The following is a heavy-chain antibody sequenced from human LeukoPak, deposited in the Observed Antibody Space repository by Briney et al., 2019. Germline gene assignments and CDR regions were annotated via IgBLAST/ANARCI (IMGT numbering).Heavy chain of an antibody. Sequence: SETLSLTCTVSGGSISSYYWSWIRQPPGKGLEWIGYIYYSGSTNYNPSLKSRVTISVDTSKNQFSLKLSSVTAADTAVYHCARGDIVVVPAAPWSYYYGMDVWGQRTTVTVSS. CDR3: ARGDIVVVPAAPWSYYYGMDV. CDR2: IYYSGST. J-gene: IGHJ6*02. V-gene: IGHV4-59*01. CDR1: GGSISSYY. D-gene: IGHD2-2*01.